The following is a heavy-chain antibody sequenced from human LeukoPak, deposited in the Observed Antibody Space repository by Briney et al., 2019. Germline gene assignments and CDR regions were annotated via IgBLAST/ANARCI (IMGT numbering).Heavy chain of an antibody. Sequence: SETLSLTCTVSGGTIGTYYWSWIRQPAEKGLEWIGRIDNSGLTNYNPSLKSRVTMSVDTSRNQFSLKLTSVTAADTAIYFCAKGPYGSGSYGIDYWGHSTMVTVSS. CDR3: AKGPYGSGSYGIDY. V-gene: IGHV4-4*07. CDR2: IDNSGLT. D-gene: IGHD3-10*01. J-gene: IGHJ4*01. CDR1: GGTIGTYY.